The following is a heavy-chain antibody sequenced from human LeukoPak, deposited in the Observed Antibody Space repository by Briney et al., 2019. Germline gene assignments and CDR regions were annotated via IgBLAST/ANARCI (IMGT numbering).Heavy chain of an antibody. J-gene: IGHJ6*03. CDR2: ISAYNGNT. V-gene: IGHV1-18*01. CDR3: ARVSDLDWRSGYDKPHYYYYMDV. D-gene: IGHD5-12*01. CDR1: GYTFTSYG. Sequence: GASVKVSCKASGYTFTSYGISWVRQAPGQGLEWMGWISAYNGNTNYAQKLQGRVTMTTDTSTSTAYMELRSLRSDDTAVYYCARVSDLDWRSGYDKPHYYYYMDVWGKGTTVTISS.